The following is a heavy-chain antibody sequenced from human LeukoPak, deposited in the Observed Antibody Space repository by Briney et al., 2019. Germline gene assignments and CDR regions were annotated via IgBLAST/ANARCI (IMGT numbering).Heavy chain of an antibody. J-gene: IGHJ4*02. CDR1: GGTFSSYA. Sequence: ASVKVSCKASGGTFSSYAISWVRQAPGQGLEWMGGIIPIFGTANCAQKFQGRVTITADESTSTVYMELSSLRSEDTAVYYCARDWDDGYYDSSGYYDFDYWGQGTLVTVSS. V-gene: IGHV1-69*13. CDR3: ARDWDDGYYDSSGYYDFDY. D-gene: IGHD3-22*01. CDR2: IIPIFGTA.